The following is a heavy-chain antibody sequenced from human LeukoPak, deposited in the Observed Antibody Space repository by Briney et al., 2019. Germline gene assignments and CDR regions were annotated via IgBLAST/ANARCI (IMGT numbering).Heavy chain of an antibody. CDR2: IFSVGST. CDR1: GFTVSTNS. Sequence: PGGSLRLSCAASGFTVSTNSMSWVRQAPGKGLEWVSVIFSVGSTYSADSAKGRFTISRDNSMNTLYLQMNSLRAEDTAAYYCAREGLRFLPMFDYWGQGTLVTVSS. J-gene: IGHJ4*02. D-gene: IGHD3-3*01. V-gene: IGHV3-53*05. CDR3: AREGLRFLPMFDY.